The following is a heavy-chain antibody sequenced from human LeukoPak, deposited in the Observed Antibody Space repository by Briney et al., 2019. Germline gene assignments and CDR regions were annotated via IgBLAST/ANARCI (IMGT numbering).Heavy chain of an antibody. CDR2: IYSGGST. V-gene: IGHV3-66*01. D-gene: IGHD6-19*01. CDR1: GFTVSSNY. Sequence: GGSLRLSCAASGFTVSSNYMSWVRQAPGKGLEWVSVIYSGGSTYYADSVKGRFTISRDNSKNTLYLQMNSLRAEDTAVYYCARDPPGYSSAFDPWGQGTLVTVSS. CDR3: ARDPPGYSSAFDP. J-gene: IGHJ5*02.